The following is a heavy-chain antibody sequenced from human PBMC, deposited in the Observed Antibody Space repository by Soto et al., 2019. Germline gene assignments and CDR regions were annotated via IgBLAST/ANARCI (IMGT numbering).Heavy chain of an antibody. CDR2: ISSSGITI. D-gene: IGHD3-22*01. V-gene: IGHV3-48*03. CDR1: GFTFSSYE. Sequence: GGSLRLSCAASGFTFSSYEMNWFRQAPWKWLEWVSYISSSGITIYYADSVKGRFTISRDNAKNSLYLQMNSLRAEDTAVYYCARESRIFIYYYDSSGYYPYYFDYWGQGTLVTVSS. J-gene: IGHJ4*02. CDR3: ARESRIFIYYYDSSGYYPYYFDY.